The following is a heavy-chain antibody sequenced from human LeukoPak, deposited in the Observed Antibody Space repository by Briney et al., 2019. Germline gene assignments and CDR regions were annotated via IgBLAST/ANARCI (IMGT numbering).Heavy chain of an antibody. J-gene: IGHJ4*02. Sequence: PGGSLRLSCAASGFTFSSYSMNWVRQAPGKGLEWVSSISSSSSYIYYADSVKGRFTISRDNAKNSLYLQMNSLRAEDTAVYYCASELGAGRSYWGQGTLVTVSS. CDR1: GFTFSSYS. V-gene: IGHV3-21*01. CDR2: ISSSSSYI. D-gene: IGHD3-10*01. CDR3: ASELGAGRSY.